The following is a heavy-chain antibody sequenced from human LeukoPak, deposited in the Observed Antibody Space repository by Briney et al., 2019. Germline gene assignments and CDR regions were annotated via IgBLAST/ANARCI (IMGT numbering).Heavy chain of an antibody. Sequence: ASVKVSCKASGYTFTSYYMHWVRQAPGQGLEWMGWINPNSGGTNYARKFQGRVTMTRDTSISTAYMELSRLRSDDTAVYYCARGKTYFDYWGQGTLVTVSS. CDR1: GYTFTSYY. CDR2: INPNSGGT. CDR3: ARGKTYFDY. J-gene: IGHJ4*02. V-gene: IGHV1-2*02.